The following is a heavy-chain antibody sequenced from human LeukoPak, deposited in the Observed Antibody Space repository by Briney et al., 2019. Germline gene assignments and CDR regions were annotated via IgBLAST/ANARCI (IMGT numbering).Heavy chain of an antibody. Sequence: SETLSLTCTVSGGSISSSSYYWGWIRQPPGKGLEWIGSIYYSGSTYYNPSLKSRVTISVDTFKNQFSLKLSSVTAADTAVYYCARPKPDHPGWSAYSSSWYFDYWGQGTLVTVSS. CDR3: ARPKPDHPGWSAYSSSWYFDY. D-gene: IGHD6-13*01. J-gene: IGHJ4*02. CDR1: GGSISSSSYY. CDR2: IYYSGST. V-gene: IGHV4-39*01.